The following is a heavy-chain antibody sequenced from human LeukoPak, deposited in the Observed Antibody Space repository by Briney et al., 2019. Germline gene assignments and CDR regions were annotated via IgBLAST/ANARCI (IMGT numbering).Heavy chain of an antibody. CDR3: ARELTPYYDSSGPNGY. CDR2: ISSSGSTI. Sequence: GGSLRLSCAASGFTFSDYYMCWIRQAPGKGLEWVSYISSSGSTIYYADSVKGRFTISRDNAKNSLYLQMNSLRAEDTAVYYCARELTPYYDSSGPNGYWGQGTLVTVSS. CDR1: GFTFSDYY. D-gene: IGHD3-22*01. J-gene: IGHJ4*02. V-gene: IGHV3-11*01.